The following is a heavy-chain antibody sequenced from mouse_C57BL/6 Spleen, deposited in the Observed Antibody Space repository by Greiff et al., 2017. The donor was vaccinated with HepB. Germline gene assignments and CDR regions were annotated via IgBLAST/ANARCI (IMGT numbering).Heavy chain of an antibody. J-gene: IGHJ4*01. D-gene: IGHD2-5*01. V-gene: IGHV1-50*01. Sequence: VQLQQPGAELVKPGASVKLSCKASGYTFTSYWMQWVKQRPGQGLEWIGEIDPSDSYTNYNQKFKGKATLTVDTSSSTAYMQLSSLTSEDSAVYYCASVYYSNSYAMDYWGQGTSVTVSS. CDR1: GYTFTSYW. CDR3: ASVYYSNSYAMDY. CDR2: IDPSDSYT.